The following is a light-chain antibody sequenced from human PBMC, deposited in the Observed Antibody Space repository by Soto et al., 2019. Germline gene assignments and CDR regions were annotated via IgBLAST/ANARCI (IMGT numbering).Light chain of an antibody. J-gene: IGKJ4*01. CDR3: QQRMNWLT. V-gene: IGKV3-11*01. CDR1: QSVSSY. CDR2: DAS. Sequence: EIVLTQSPATLSLSPGERATLSCRASQSVSSYLAWYQQKPGQAPRLLIYDASNRASGIPARFSGRGSGTVFIRTISLLEPDVSAVYCCQQRMNWLTFGGGTKVEIK.